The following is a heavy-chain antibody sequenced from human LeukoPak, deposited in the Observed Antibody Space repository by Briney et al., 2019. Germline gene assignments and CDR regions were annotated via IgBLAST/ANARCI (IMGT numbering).Heavy chain of an antibody. Sequence: ASVKVSCKASGYNFTSYYMHWVRQAPGQGLEWMGIINPSGGSTSYAQKFQGRVTMTRDMSTSTVYMELSSLRSEDTAVYYCARDITMVRGGVDVWGKGTTVTVSS. J-gene: IGHJ6*04. CDR2: INPSGGST. CDR1: GYNFTSYY. D-gene: IGHD3-10*01. CDR3: ARDITMVRGGVDV. V-gene: IGHV1-46*01.